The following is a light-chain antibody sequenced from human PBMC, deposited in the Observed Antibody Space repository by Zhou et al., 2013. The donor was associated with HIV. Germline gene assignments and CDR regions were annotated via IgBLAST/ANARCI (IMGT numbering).Light chain of an antibody. CDR3: QHYGSSPPVT. CDR1: QSVSSY. Sequence: EIVLTQSPGTLSLSPGERATLSCRASQSVSSYLAWYQQKPGQAPRLLIYGASSRATGIPDRFSGSGSGTDFTLTISRLEPEDFAVYYCQHYGSSPPVTFGQGTRLEIK. V-gene: IGKV3-20*01. CDR2: GAS. J-gene: IGKJ5*01.